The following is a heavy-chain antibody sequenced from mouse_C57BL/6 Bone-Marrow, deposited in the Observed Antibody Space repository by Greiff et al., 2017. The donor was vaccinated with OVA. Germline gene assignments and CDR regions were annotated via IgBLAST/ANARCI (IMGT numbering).Heavy chain of an antibody. CDR2: ISSGSSTI. D-gene: IGHD2-4*01. V-gene: IGHV5-17*01. J-gene: IGHJ4*01. Sequence: VQLKESGGGLVKPGGSLKLSCAASGFTFSDYGMHWVRQAPEKGLEWVAYISSGSSTIYYADTVKGRFTISRDNAKNTLFLQMTSLRSEDTAMYYCARDDYEGYAMDYWGQGTSVTVSS. CDR3: ARDDYEGYAMDY. CDR1: GFTFSDYG.